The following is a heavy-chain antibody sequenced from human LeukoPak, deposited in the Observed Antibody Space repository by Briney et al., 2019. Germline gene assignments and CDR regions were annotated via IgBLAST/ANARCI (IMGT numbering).Heavy chain of an antibody. J-gene: IGHJ4*02. CDR3: AKDHESDGYPCLDH. Sequence: EAGGSLRLSCAASGFTFSRLAMTWVRQAPGKGLEWVSTISASGPYYADAVRGRFTISRDNSRNTLSLQMDSQRAEDTAVYYCAKDHESDGYPCLDHWGLGTLVTVSS. D-gene: IGHD3-22*01. CDR2: ISASGP. V-gene: IGHV3-23*01. CDR1: GFTFSRLA.